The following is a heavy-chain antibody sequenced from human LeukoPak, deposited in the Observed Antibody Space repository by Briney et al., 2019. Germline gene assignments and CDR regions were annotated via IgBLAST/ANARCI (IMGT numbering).Heavy chain of an antibody. V-gene: IGHV3-23*01. CDR1: GFTFSSYA. Sequence: GGSLRLSRAASGFTFSSYAMSWVRQAPGKGLEWVSAISGSGGSTYYADSVKGRFTISRDNANNSLYLQMNSLRAEDTAVYYCARDSGAIGKSFDYWGQGTLVTVSS. J-gene: IGHJ4*02. D-gene: IGHD7-27*01. CDR3: ARDSGAIGKSFDY. CDR2: ISGSGGST.